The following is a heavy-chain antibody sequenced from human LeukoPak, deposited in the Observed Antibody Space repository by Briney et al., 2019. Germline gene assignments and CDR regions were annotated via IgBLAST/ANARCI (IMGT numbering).Heavy chain of an antibody. Sequence: ASVKVSCKASGGTFSSYAISWVRQAPGQGLEWMGRIIPILGIANYAQKFQGRVTITADKSTSTAYMELSSLRSEDTAVYYRARDHDYGGNSGFDYWGQGTLVTVSS. CDR2: IIPILGIA. V-gene: IGHV1-69*04. J-gene: IGHJ4*02. CDR3: ARDHDYGGNSGFDY. D-gene: IGHD4-23*01. CDR1: GGTFSSYA.